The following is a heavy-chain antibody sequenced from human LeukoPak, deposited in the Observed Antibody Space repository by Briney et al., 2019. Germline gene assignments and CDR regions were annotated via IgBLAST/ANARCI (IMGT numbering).Heavy chain of an antibody. V-gene: IGHV1-69*02. CDR3: AGELLSDQYYYYYYYMDV. CDR1: GGTFSSYT. D-gene: IGHD2-2*01. J-gene: IGHJ6*03. Sequence: ASVKVSCKASGGTFSSYTISWVRQAPGQGLEWMARIIPILGIANYAQKFQGRVTITADKSTSTAYMELSSLRSEDTAVYYCAGELLSDQYYYYYYYMDVWGKGTTVTVSS. CDR2: IIPILGIA.